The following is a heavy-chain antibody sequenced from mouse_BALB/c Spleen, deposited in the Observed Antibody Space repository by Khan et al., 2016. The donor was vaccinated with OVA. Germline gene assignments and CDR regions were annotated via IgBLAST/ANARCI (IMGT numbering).Heavy chain of an antibody. CDR3: ARAGYGGFAH. Sequence: QVQLQQSGPELVKPGASVRMSCRASGYTFADFLISWLKQRPGQGLEWIGEIYPGSGYIYYNEKFKGKATLTSDKSSNTVYMQLSSLTSEDSAVYFCARAGYGGFAHWGQGTLVPVSA. CDR2: IYPGSGYI. V-gene: IGHV1-77*01. D-gene: IGHD3-2*02. CDR1: GYTFADFL. J-gene: IGHJ3*01.